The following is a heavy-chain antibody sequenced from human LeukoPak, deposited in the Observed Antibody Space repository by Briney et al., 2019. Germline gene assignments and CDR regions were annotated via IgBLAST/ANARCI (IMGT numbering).Heavy chain of an antibody. V-gene: IGHV3-53*01. CDR2: LWNDGNS. CDR1: GFTVTTNN. D-gene: IGHD3-10*01. J-gene: IGHJ5*02. Sequence: GGSLRLSCAASGFTVTTNNINWVRQAPGKGLEGVSILWNDGNSYFADSVKGRFSFSRDTSKNILYLQMNSLRVEDTAIYYRPGFGPHYYSDRWGQGTLVTVSS. CDR3: PGFGPHYYSDR.